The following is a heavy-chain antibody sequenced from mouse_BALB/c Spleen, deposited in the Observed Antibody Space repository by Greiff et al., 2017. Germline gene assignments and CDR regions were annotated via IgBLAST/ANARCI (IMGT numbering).Heavy chain of an antibody. CDR3: ASYGSSLYAMDY. D-gene: IGHD1-1*01. Sequence: VQLVESGPGLVAPSQSLSITCTVSGFSLTSYGVHWVRQPPGKGLEWLGVIWAGGSTNYNSALMSRLSISKDNSKSQVFLKMNSLQTDDTAMYYCASYGSSLYAMDYWGQGTSVTVSS. J-gene: IGHJ4*01. CDR2: IWAGGST. CDR1: GFSLTSYG. V-gene: IGHV2-9*02.